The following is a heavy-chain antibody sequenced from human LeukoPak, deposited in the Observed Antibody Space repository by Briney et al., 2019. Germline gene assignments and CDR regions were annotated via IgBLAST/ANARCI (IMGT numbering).Heavy chain of an antibody. D-gene: IGHD2-2*02. CDR1: GGSISSSSYY. Sequence: SETLSLTCTVSGGSISSSSYYWGWIRQPPGKGLEWIGSIYYSGSTYYNPSLKSRVTISVDTSKNQFYLKLSSVTAADTAVYYCARLWGYCSSTSCYTIDYWGQGTLVTVSS. CDR2: IYYSGST. CDR3: ARLWGYCSSTSCYTIDY. J-gene: IGHJ4*02. V-gene: IGHV4-39*01.